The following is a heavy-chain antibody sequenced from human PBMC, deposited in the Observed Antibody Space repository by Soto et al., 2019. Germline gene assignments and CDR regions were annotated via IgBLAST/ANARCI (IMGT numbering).Heavy chain of an antibody. V-gene: IGHV3-11*01. CDR3: AKSPSVVLVPSTLGGNNWFDP. CDR1: GFTFSDYY. Sequence: GGSLILSCAASGFTFSDYYMSWIRQAPGKGLECVSYISSSGSTIYYADSVKDRVTVSRDNGKNSLYLQMNSLRAEDTAVYFCAKSPSVVLVPSTLGGNNWFDPWGQGTLVTVSS. CDR2: ISSSGSTI. J-gene: IGHJ5*02. D-gene: IGHD2-15*01.